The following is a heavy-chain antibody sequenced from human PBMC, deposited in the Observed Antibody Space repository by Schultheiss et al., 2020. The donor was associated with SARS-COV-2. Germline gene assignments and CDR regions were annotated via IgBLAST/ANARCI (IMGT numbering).Heavy chain of an antibody. CDR2: ISGYKDNT. CDR3: ARGPRRIQLWLFVSNWFDP. V-gene: IGHV1-18*01. CDR1: GGTFSSYG. D-gene: IGHD5-18*01. Sequence: ASVKVSCKASGGTFSSYGISWVRQAPGQGLEWMGWISGYKDNTKYAQKFQGSVTMTTDTSTSTAYMELRSLRSDDTAVYYCARGPRRIQLWLFVSNWFDPWGQGTLVTVSS. J-gene: IGHJ5*02.